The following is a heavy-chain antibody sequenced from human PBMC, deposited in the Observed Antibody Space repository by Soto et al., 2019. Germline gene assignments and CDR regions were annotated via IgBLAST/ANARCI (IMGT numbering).Heavy chain of an antibody. D-gene: IGHD6-13*01. CDR2: MYYSGST. Sequence: QVQLRESGPGLVKPSQTLSLTCTVSGGSINSGGYYWNWIRQHPGKGLEWIGYMYYSGSTYYNPFLRSRFIISADTSKNPFSLKLSSVTAAHTAVYFCARGYRQSGYSSSWVFDYWGQGTLFNVSS. V-gene: IGHV4-31*03. CDR3: ARGYRQSGYSSSWVFDY. CDR1: GGSINSGGYY. J-gene: IGHJ4*02.